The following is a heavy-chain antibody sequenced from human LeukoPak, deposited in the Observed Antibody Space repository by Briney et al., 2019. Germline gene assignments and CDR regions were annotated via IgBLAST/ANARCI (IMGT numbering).Heavy chain of an antibody. J-gene: IGHJ4*02. CDR3: ARGHSGYDPSPFDY. Sequence: PSETLSLTCTVSLGSISSYYWSWIRQPPGKGLEWIGYIYYSGSTNYNPSLKSRVTISVDTSKNQFSLKLSSVTAADTAVYYCARGHSGYDPSPFDYWGQGTLVTVSS. CDR1: LGSISSYY. V-gene: IGHV4-59*01. D-gene: IGHD5-12*01. CDR2: IYYSGST.